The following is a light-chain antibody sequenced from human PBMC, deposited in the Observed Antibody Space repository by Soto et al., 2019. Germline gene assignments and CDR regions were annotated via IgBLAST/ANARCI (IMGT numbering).Light chain of an antibody. J-gene: IGKJ3*01. Sequence: DIQMTQSPSSLSASVGDRVTITCRASQSISNYLNWYQQKPGEPPKLLIYAASNLQSGVPSRFSGSGSGTEFSLTISSLQPEDIANYYCQESYSSPRFTFGPGTKVDIK. CDR1: QSISNY. CDR3: QESYSSPRFT. CDR2: AAS. V-gene: IGKV1-39*01.